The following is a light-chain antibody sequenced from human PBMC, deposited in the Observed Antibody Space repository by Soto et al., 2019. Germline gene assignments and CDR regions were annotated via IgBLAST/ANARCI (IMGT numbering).Light chain of an antibody. Sequence: EIVLTQSPGTLSLSPGERVTLACRASQSFSSSSRYLAWYQQKPGQAPRLLIYGASSRPTGIPERFRGSGSGTDLTLTITRREPEGFAVYYCHQYATSPYTFGQGTRLEI. J-gene: IGKJ2*01. CDR2: GAS. CDR3: HQYATSPYT. V-gene: IGKV3-20*01. CDR1: QSFSSSSRY.